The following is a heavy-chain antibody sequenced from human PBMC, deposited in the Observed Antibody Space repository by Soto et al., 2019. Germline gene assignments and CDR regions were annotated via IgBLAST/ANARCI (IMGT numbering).Heavy chain of an antibody. Sequence: RTLSLPCAISGDSVSSNSAAWNWIRQSPSRGLEWLGRTYYRSKWYNDYAVSVKSRITINPDTSKNQFSLQLNSVTPEDTAVYYCARGYCSSTSCYLNWFDPWGQGTLVTVSS. CDR1: GDSVSSNSAA. V-gene: IGHV6-1*01. J-gene: IGHJ5*02. CDR2: TYYRSKWYN. D-gene: IGHD2-2*01. CDR3: ARGYCSSTSCYLNWFDP.